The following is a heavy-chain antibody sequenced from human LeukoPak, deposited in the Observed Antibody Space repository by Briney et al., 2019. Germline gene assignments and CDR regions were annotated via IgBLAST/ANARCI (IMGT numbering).Heavy chain of an antibody. CDR3: TREGYDYVWGNYRYPHMDV. CDR1: GGSTRSYY. Sequence: SETLSLTCNVSGGSTRSYYWSWIRQSAGKGLEWIGRIYASGSTNYNPSLKSRVTMSVDTSKTQFSLKLRSVTAADTAVYYCTREGYDYVWGNYRYPHMDVWGKGTTVTISS. J-gene: IGHJ6*03. D-gene: IGHD3-16*02. CDR2: IYASGST. V-gene: IGHV4-4*07.